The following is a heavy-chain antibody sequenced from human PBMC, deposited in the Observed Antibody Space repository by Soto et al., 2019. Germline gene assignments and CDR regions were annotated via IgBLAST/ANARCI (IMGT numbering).Heavy chain of an antibody. CDR2: VFYSGNT. D-gene: IGHD4-4*01. V-gene: IGHV4-59*01. CDR1: GVSISTYY. Sequence: QVQLQESGPGLVKPSETLSLTCTVSGVSISTYYWTWNRQPPGKGLEWIGQVFYSGNTNYNPSLKSRVTISVDASRNQFSLRLSSVTAADTAMYYCASRDYNDAFDIWGQGTLVTVSS. J-gene: IGHJ3*02. CDR3: ASRDYNDAFDI.